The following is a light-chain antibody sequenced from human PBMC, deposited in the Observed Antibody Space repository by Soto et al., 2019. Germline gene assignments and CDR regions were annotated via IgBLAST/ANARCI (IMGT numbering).Light chain of an antibody. J-gene: IGKJ4*01. V-gene: IGKV1-27*01. CDR1: QGISNY. CDR3: QKYNSAPHT. Sequence: DVQMTQAPSSLSASVGDRVTITCRASQGISNYLAWYQQNPGKVPKLLIYAASILQSGVPPRFSGSGSGTDFTLTISSLKPEDVATYYCQKYNSAPHTFGGGTKVEIK. CDR2: AAS.